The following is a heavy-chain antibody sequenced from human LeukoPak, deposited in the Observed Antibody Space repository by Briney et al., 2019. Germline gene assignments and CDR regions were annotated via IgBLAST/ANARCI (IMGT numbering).Heavy chain of an antibody. CDR3: ARDWSVPAATYYCYGMDV. D-gene: IGHD2-2*01. V-gene: IGHV1-69*06. CDR1: GGTFSSYA. Sequence: SVKVSCKASGGTFSSYAISWVRQAPGQGLEWMGGIIPIFGTANYAQQFQGRVTITADKSTSTAYMELSSLRSEDTAVYYCARDWSVPAATYYCYGMDVWGKGTTVTVSS. CDR2: IIPIFGTA. J-gene: IGHJ6*04.